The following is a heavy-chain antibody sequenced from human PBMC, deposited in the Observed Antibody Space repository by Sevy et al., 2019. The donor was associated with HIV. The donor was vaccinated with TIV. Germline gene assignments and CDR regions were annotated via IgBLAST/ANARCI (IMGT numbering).Heavy chain of an antibody. CDR2: ISYDGSNK. CDR3: AGDFAAAGSYYFDY. D-gene: IGHD3-10*01. V-gene: IGHV3-30-3*01. J-gene: IGHJ4*02. Sequence: GGSLRLSCAASGFTFSSYAMHWVRQAPGKGLEWVAVISYDGSNKYYADSVKGRFTISRDNSKNMLYLQMNILKAEDTAVYYCAGDFAAAGSYYFDYWGQGTLVTVSS. CDR1: GFTFSSYA.